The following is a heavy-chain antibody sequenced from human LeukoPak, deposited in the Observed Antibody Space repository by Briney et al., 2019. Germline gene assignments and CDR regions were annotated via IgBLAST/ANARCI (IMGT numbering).Heavy chain of an antibody. V-gene: IGHV1-2*02. CDR1: GYTFTGYY. Sequence: ASVKLSCKASGYTFTGYYMHWVRQAPGQGLEWMGWINPDTGRTNYAQKFQGRVTMTRDTSISTDYMELRRLRSDDTAVYYCARATYYYDSSGYWALDYWGQGTLVTVSS. CDR3: ARATYYYDSSGYWALDY. J-gene: IGHJ4*02. CDR2: INPDTGRT. D-gene: IGHD3-22*01.